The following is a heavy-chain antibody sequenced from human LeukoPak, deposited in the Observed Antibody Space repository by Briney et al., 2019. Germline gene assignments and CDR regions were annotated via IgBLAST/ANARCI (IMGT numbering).Heavy chain of an antibody. CDR2: ISYDGSNK. Sequence: PGGSLRLSCAASGFTFSSYAMHWVRQAPGKGLEWVAVISYDGSNKYYADSVKGRFTVSRDNSKNTLYLQMNRLRAEDTAVYYCTRPHDAFHIWGQGTKVTVSS. V-gene: IGHV3-30*14. CDR3: TRPHDAFHI. J-gene: IGHJ3*02. CDR1: GFTFSSYA.